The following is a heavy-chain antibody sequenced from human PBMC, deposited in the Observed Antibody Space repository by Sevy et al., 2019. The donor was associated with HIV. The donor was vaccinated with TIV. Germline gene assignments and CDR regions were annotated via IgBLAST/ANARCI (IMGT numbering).Heavy chain of an antibody. Sequence: GGSLRVSCAASGFTFSSHWMQWVRQAPGKGLVWVSRLSYDGSFTNYADSVKGRFTISRDNAMGTLYLQMNSLRAEDTALYYCARSKVGVGDAFDIWGQGTMVTVSS. D-gene: IGHD3-16*01. V-gene: IGHV3-74*01. CDR1: GFTFSSHW. CDR3: ARSKVGVGDAFDI. J-gene: IGHJ3*02. CDR2: LSYDGSFT.